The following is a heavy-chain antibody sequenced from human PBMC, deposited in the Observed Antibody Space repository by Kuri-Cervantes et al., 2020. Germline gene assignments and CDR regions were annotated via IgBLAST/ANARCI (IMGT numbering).Heavy chain of an antibody. V-gene: IGHV4-61*08. Sequence: SETLSLTCTVSGGSMISGDYYWSWIRQTPGKGLEWIGFIYYSGSTNYNPSLKSRVTISVDTSKNQFSLKLSSVAAADTAVYYCARVVTPYYYYGMDVWGQGTTVTVSS. CDR1: GGSMISGDYY. D-gene: IGHD5-18*01. J-gene: IGHJ6*02. CDR2: IYYSGST. CDR3: ARVVTPYYYYGMDV.